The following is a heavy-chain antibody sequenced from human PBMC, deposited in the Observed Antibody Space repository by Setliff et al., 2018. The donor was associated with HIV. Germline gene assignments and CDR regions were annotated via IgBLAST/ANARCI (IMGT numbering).Heavy chain of an antibody. J-gene: IGHJ1*01. V-gene: IGHV3-48*03. Sequence: GGSLRLSCAASGFTFSSYEMNWVRQAPGNGASVGYADSVKGRFTISRDNAKNTLYLQMNSLRAEDTAVYYCAKAKNYDYVWGRPIQHWGQGTLVTVSS. D-gene: IGHD3-16*01. CDR1: GFTFSSYE. CDR3: AKAKNYDYVWGRPIQH.